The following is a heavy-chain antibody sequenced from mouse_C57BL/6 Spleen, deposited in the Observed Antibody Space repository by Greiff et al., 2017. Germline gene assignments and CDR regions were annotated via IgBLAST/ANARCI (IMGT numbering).Heavy chain of an antibody. CDR3: ARYPIYYDYDRYFDV. J-gene: IGHJ1*03. Sequence: EVQLQQSGPELVKPGASVKISCKASGYTFTDYYMNWVKQSHGKSLEWIGDINPNNGGTSYNQKFKGKATLTVDKSSSTAYMELRRLTSEDSAVYYCARYPIYYDYDRYFDVWGTGTTVTVSS. D-gene: IGHD2-4*01. CDR1: GYTFTDYY. CDR2: INPNNGGT. V-gene: IGHV1-26*01.